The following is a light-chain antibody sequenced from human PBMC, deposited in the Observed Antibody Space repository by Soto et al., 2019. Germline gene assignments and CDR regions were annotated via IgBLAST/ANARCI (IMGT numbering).Light chain of an antibody. CDR1: QSIRTN. CDR2: DAS. CDR3: QQYNDWPPLT. J-gene: IGKJ4*01. V-gene: IGKV3-15*01. Sequence: EIVMTQSPATVSVSPGERATLSCRASQSIRTNVAWYQQKPGQALRLLIYDASTRATGLSSRFSASGSGTYFTRTISGLQSEDVATYYWQQYNDWPPLTFGGGTRLEI.